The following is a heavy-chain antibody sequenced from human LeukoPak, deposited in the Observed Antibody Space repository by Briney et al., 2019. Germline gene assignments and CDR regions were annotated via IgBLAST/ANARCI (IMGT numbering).Heavy chain of an antibody. CDR1: GFTFSNYA. CDR3: AKDTVEYYYDSSGYY. Sequence: PGGSLRLSCAASGFTFSNYAMSWVRQAPGKGLEWVSAISGSGGSTYYADSVKGRFTISRDNSKNTLYLQMNSLRAEDTAVYYCAKDTVEYYYDSSGYYWGQGTLVTVSS. V-gene: IGHV3-23*01. CDR2: ISGSGGST. J-gene: IGHJ4*02. D-gene: IGHD3-22*01.